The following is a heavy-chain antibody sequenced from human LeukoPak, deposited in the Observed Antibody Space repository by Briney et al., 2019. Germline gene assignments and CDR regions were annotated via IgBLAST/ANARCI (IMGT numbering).Heavy chain of an antibody. Sequence: GGSLRLSCAASGFTFSSYSMNWVRQAPGKGLKWVSSIISGSSYIYYADSVKGRFTISRDNAKNSLYLQMNSLRAEDTAVYYCARESGYGDYAFDYWGQGTLVTVSS. CDR2: IISGSSYI. V-gene: IGHV3-21*01. D-gene: IGHD4-17*01. J-gene: IGHJ4*02. CDR3: ARESGYGDYAFDY. CDR1: GFTFSSYS.